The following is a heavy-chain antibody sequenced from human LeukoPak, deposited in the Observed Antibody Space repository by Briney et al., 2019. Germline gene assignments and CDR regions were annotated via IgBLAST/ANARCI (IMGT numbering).Heavy chain of an antibody. V-gene: IGHV1-69*01. CDR1: GGTFSSYA. CDR3: ARGNYDYVWGSYRTRPYYYYGMDV. CDR2: IIPIFGTA. J-gene: IGHJ6*02. Sequence: ASVKVSCKASGGTFSSYAISWVRQAPGHGLEWMGGIIPIFGTANYAQKFQGRVTITADESTSTAYMELSSLRSEDTAVYYCARGNYDYVWGSYRTRPYYYYGMDVWGQGTTVTVSS. D-gene: IGHD3-16*02.